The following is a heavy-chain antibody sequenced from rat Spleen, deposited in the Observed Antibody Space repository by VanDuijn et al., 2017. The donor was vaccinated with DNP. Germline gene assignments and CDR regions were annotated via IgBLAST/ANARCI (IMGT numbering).Heavy chain of an antibody. CDR1: GFSFRDYD. J-gene: IGHJ3*01. CDR2: ISPSGGNT. V-gene: IGHV5S11*01. D-gene: IGHD1-4*01. CDR3: ATSPGPNWFAY. Sequence: EVQLVESGGGLVQPGRSLKLSCVASGFSFRDYDMAWVRQAPSKGLEWVASISPSGGNTYYRDSVKGRFTISRDNAKSTLFLQMDSLRSEETATYYCATSPGPNWFAYWGQGTLVTVSS.